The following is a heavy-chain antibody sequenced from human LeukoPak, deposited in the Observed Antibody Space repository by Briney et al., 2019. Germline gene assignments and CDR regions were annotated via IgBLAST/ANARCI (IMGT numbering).Heavy chain of an antibody. Sequence: PGGSLRLSCAASGFTFSDYNMHWVRQAPGQGLEWVSLTSNDGSNKYYAVSVKGRFTISRDNTKNTLYLQMNSLRTEDTAIYFCAREDDWNYEDYWGQGTLVTVSS. CDR2: TSNDGSNK. D-gene: IGHD1-7*01. CDR3: AREDDWNYEDY. J-gene: IGHJ4*02. CDR1: GFTFSDYN. V-gene: IGHV3-30-3*01.